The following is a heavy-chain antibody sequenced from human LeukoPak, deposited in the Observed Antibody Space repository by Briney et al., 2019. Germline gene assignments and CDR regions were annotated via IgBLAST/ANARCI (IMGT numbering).Heavy chain of an antibody. D-gene: IGHD1-7*01. J-gene: IGHJ6*03. CDR2: INPNSGGT. CDR3: ARVNWNYEGAYYYYYMDV. CDR1: GYTSTGYY. V-gene: IGHV1-2*02. Sequence: ASVKVSCKASGYTSTGYYMHWVRQAPGQGLEWMGWINPNSGGTNYAQKFQGRVTMTRDTSISTAYMELSRLRSDDTAVYYCARVNWNYEGAYYYYYMDVWGKGTTVTVSS.